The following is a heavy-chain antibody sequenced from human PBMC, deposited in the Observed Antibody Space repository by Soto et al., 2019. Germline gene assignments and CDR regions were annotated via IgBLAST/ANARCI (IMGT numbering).Heavy chain of an antibody. V-gene: IGHV4-4*02. D-gene: IGHD3-22*01. CDR3: GRDVRRYYSDQFDS. J-gene: IGHJ4*02. CDR1: GGSISSSRY. Sequence: VLLQESGPGVVKPSGTLSLTCGVSGGSISSSRYWSWVRQPPGKGLEWLGEVEHSGTANYNPSLKSRVTISVNRSRNQYSLNLTSVTAADKDVYYCGRDVRRYYSDQFDSWGQGILVIVSS. CDR2: VEHSGTA.